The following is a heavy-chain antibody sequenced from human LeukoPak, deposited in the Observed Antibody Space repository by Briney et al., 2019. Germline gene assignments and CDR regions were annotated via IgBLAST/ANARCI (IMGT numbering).Heavy chain of an antibody. J-gene: IGHJ6*03. CDR2: ISSSSSYI. CDR1: GFTFSSYS. Sequence: GGSLRLSCAASGFTFSSYSMNWVRQAPGKGLEWVSSISSSSSYIYYADSVKGRFTISRDNAKNSLYLQMNSLRAEDTAVYYCARQDTSGSYYRHYYYYYYMDVWGKGTTVTISS. CDR3: ARQDTSGSYYRHYYYYYYMDV. V-gene: IGHV3-21*01. D-gene: IGHD3-10*01.